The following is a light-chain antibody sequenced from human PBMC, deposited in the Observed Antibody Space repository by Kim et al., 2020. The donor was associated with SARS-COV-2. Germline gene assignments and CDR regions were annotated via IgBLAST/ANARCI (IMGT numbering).Light chain of an antibody. CDR3: SSYAGSNNLV. Sequence: GQSVTISCTGTSGDVGGYHYVSWYQQHPGKAPKLMIYEVSKRPSGVPDRFSGSKSGNTASLTVSGLQAEDEADYYCSSYAGSNNLVFGGGTQLTVL. CDR2: EVS. V-gene: IGLV2-8*01. J-gene: IGLJ2*01. CDR1: SGDVGGYHY.